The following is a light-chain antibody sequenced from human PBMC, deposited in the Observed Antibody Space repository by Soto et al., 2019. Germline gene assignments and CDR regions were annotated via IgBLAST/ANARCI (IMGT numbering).Light chain of an antibody. CDR1: QSVLYSSNNKNY. V-gene: IGKV4-1*01. Sequence: DIVMTQSPDSLAVSLGERATINCKSSQSVLYSSNNKNYLAWYQQKPGQPPKLLIYWASTRESGVPDRFSGSGSVRDFPLTISSLQAEDVAVYYCQQYYSTPWTFGQGTKVEIK. CDR2: WAS. CDR3: QQYYSTPWT. J-gene: IGKJ1*01.